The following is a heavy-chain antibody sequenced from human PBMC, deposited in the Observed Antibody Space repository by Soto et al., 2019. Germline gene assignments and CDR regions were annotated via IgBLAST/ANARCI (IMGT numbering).Heavy chain of an antibody. Sequence: PVGSLRLSCAVSGFTFSSYGMHWVRQAPGKGLEWVAVISYDGSNKYYADSVKGRFTISRDNSKNTLYLQMNSLRAEDTAVYYCAKPKTGYRSSWYDYWGQGTLVTVS. CDR3: AKPKTGYRSSWYDY. V-gene: IGHV3-30*18. CDR2: ISYDGSNK. J-gene: IGHJ4*02. CDR1: GFTFSSYG. D-gene: IGHD6-13*01.